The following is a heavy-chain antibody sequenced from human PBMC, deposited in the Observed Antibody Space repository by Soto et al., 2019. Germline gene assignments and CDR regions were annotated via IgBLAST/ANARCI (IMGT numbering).Heavy chain of an antibody. D-gene: IGHD3-10*01. CDR2: VNPILSMS. CDR1: GDTLSFYS. V-gene: IGHV1-69*04. J-gene: IGHJ4*02. CDR3: ATSYGSGYRAFDY. Sequence: QVQLVQSGAEVKRPGSSVKVSCKASGDTLSFYSINWVRQAPGLGLEWMGRVNPILSMSNYAQRFQGRVTMTADKYTSTTYMELSGLRSEDTAMYYCATSYGSGYRAFDYWGQGALVTVSS.